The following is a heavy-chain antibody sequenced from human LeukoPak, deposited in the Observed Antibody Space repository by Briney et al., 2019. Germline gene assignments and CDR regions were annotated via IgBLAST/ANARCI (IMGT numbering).Heavy chain of an antibody. J-gene: IGHJ4*02. V-gene: IGHV1-8*01. CDR1: GYTFTSYD. Sequence: ASVKLSCRTSGYTFTSYDINWVRQATGQGLEWMGWMNPNSGNTGYAQNFQGRFTITRDTHITTAYMELSSLRSDDTAVYYCARVEFNGGYSHIYWGQGTLVTVSS. CDR2: MNPNSGNT. CDR3: ARVEFNGGYSHIY. D-gene: IGHD5-12*01.